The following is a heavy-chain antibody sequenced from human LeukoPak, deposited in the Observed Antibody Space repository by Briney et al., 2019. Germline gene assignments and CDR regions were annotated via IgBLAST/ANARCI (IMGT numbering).Heavy chain of an antibody. V-gene: IGHV4-59*01. CDR3: ARCGYSYGTGYHFDY. D-gene: IGHD5-18*01. CDR2: IYYTGTT. CDR1: GGSIGIYY. Sequence: SETLSLTCTVSGGSIGIYYWSWIRQPPGKGLEWIGFIYYTGTTNYEPSLESRVTIPLDTSKNQFSLKLSSVTAADTAVYYCARCGYSYGTGYHFDYWGQGALVTVSS. J-gene: IGHJ4*02.